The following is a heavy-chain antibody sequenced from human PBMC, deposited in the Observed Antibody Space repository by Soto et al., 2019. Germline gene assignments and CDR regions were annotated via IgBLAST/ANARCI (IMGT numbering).Heavy chain of an antibody. J-gene: IGHJ4*02. CDR1: GGSFSGYY. CDR3: ARGTTAAGFDY. CDR2: INHSGST. Sequence: SETLSLTCAVYGGSFSGYYWSWIRQPPGKGLEWIGEINHSGSTNYNPSLKSRVTISVDTSKNQFSLKLSSVTAADTAVYYCARGTTAAGFDYLGQGTLVTVSS. V-gene: IGHV4-34*01. D-gene: IGHD6-13*01.